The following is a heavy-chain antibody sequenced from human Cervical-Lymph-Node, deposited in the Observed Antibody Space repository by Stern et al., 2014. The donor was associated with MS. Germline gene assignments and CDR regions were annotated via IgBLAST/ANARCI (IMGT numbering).Heavy chain of an antibody. D-gene: IGHD1-26*01. CDR3: AREATRIVVGIDY. CDR1: GNTFTAFF. CDR2: LHPNSDDP. V-gene: IGHV1-2*06. J-gene: IGHJ4*02. Sequence: QVQLVQSGTQMQKPVASVKVSCKASGNTFTAFFIHWVRQVPGQGLEWMGRLHPNSDDPTYSQNFRDRVTLPSDMSIGTAYLELSRFTSADTAVYYCAREATRIVVGIDYWGQGTQVTVSS.